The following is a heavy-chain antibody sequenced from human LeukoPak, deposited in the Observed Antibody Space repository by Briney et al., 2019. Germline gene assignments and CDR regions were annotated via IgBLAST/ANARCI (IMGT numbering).Heavy chain of an antibody. CDR1: GDSISSYY. Sequence: SETLSLTCTVSGDSISSYYWSWIRQPPGKGREWTGYVYYSGSTNDNPSLKSRATISVDTSENQFSLKLSSVTAADTAVYYCARTYWATTPYYYYYMDVWGKRTTVTVSS. J-gene: IGHJ6*03. V-gene: IGHV4-59*01. CDR2: VYYSGST. CDR3: ARTYWATTPYYYYYMDV. D-gene: IGHD5-24*01.